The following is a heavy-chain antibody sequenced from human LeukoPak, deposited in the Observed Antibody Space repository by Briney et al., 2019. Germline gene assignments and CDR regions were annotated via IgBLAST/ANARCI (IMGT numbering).Heavy chain of an antibody. CDR1: GYTFTSYG. CDR3: ARVDSSGWYPYYYMDV. V-gene: IGHV1-18*01. D-gene: IGHD6-19*01. CDR2: ISAYNGNT. Sequence: GASVKVSCKASGYTFTSYGISSVRQAPGQGLEWMGWISAYNGNTNYAQKLQGRVTMTTDTSTSTAYMELRSLRSDDTAVYYCARVDSSGWYPYYYMDVWGKGTTVTISS. J-gene: IGHJ6*03.